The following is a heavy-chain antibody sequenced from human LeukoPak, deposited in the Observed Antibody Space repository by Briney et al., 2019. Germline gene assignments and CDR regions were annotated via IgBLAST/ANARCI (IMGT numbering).Heavy chain of an antibody. CDR2: IFYSGST. CDR3: ARGVGELLSYYYYYYMDV. Sequence: SETLSLTCTVSSGSISTSNYYWGWVRQPPGKALEWIGNIFYSGSTYYSPSLKSRVTISLDTSKNQFSLELSSVTAADTAVYYCARGVGELLSYYYYYYMDVWGKGTTVTISS. CDR1: SGSISTSNYY. V-gene: IGHV4-39*07. D-gene: IGHD3-10*01. J-gene: IGHJ6*03.